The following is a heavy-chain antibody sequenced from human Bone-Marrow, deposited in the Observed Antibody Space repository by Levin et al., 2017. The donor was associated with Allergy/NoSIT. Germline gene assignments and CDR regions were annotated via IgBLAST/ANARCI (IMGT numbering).Heavy chain of an antibody. Sequence: GGSLRLSCAASGFTFSSYWMSWVRQAPGKGLEWVANMKQDGSEKYYVDSVKGRFTISRDNAKNSLYLQMNSLRAEDTAVYYCARDRTRRSIAVAGWSDYWGQGTLVTVPS. V-gene: IGHV3-7*01. J-gene: IGHJ4*02. D-gene: IGHD6-19*01. CDR1: GFTFSSYW. CDR2: MKQDGSEK. CDR3: ARDRTRRSIAVAGWSDY.